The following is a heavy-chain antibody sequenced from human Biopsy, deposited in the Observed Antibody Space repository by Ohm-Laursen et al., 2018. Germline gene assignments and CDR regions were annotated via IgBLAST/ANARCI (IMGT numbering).Heavy chain of an antibody. D-gene: IGHD3-22*01. CDR2: ISYSGTT. CDR3: ARGVTHYDGSGFPLAGYWYFDL. J-gene: IGHJ2*01. Sequence: TLSLTCTVSGGSIGGGEYYWNWIRQHPGKGLEWIGLISYSGTTFYNPSLESLLTISIDTSKNHFSLNLRSVTAADTAVYYCARGVTHYDGSGFPLAGYWYFDLWGRGTLVTVPS. CDR1: GGSIGGGEYY. V-gene: IGHV4-31*01.